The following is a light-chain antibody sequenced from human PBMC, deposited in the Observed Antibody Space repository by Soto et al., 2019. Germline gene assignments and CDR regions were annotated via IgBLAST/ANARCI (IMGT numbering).Light chain of an antibody. Sequence: QSALTQPASVSGSPGQSITISCTGTSSDGGGYNDVSWYQQHPGKAPKLIIYDVSYRPSGVSNRFSGSKSGNTASLTISGLQAEDEADYFCSSYSRRSTYVFGTGTKVTVL. CDR2: DVS. V-gene: IGLV2-14*03. CDR1: SSDGGGYND. J-gene: IGLJ1*01. CDR3: SSYSRRSTYV.